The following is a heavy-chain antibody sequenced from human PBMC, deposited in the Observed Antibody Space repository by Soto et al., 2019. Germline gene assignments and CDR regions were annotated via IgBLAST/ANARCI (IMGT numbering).Heavy chain of an antibody. CDR3: MNYNSGWKY. Sequence: QLQLQESGPGLVQPSETLSLTCTVSGVSISSHGYFWGWIRQPPGKGLEWIGMISYSGSTYYSPSLKSRVTISAETSKNQLSLRLRSVTAADTAVFHCMNYNSGWKYWGQGTVVTVSS. D-gene: IGHD5-12*01. CDR1: GVSISSHGYF. V-gene: IGHV4-39*01. J-gene: IGHJ4*02. CDR2: ISYSGST.